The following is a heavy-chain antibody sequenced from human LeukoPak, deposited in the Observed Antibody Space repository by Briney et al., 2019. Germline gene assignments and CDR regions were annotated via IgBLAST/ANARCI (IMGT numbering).Heavy chain of an antibody. CDR2: ISSSGSTI. J-gene: IGHJ4*02. CDR3: ARDGGDYGSGSYYAY. D-gene: IGHD3-10*01. V-gene: IGHV3-48*03. CDR1: GFTFSRYW. Sequence: GGSLRLSCAASGFTFSRYWMSWVRQAPGKGLEWVSYISSSGSTIYYADSVKGRFTISRDNAKKSLYLQMDSLRAEDTAVCYCARDGGDYGSGSYYAYWGQGTLVTVSS.